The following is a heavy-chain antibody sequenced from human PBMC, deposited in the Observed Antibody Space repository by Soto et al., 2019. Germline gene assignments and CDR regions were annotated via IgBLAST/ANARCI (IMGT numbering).Heavy chain of an antibody. CDR2: IYYSGST. Sequence: EWLCRACAVSGGSISSSSYYWGWIRQPPGKGLEWIGSIYYSGSTYYNPSLKSRVTISVDTSKYQFSLKLSSVTAADTAVYYCARLLRINMVRGVFISGGYFDYWGQGTLVTVSS. CDR1: GGSISSSSYY. D-gene: IGHD3-10*01. J-gene: IGHJ4*02. V-gene: IGHV4-39*01. CDR3: ARLLRINMVRGVFISGGYFDY.